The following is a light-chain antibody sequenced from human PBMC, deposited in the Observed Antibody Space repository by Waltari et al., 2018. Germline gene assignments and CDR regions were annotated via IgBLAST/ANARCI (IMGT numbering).Light chain of an antibody. CDR1: QSLLQRNGYNY. V-gene: IGKV2-28*01. CDR2: FAS. J-gene: IGKJ5*01. CDR3: MQALQTPIT. Sequence: IVMTQSPLSLPVTPGEPASISCRSSQSLLQRNGYNYLDWYLQKPGQSPQLLISFASTRASGVPDRFSGSGSGTDFTLKISRVEAEDIGVYYCMQALQTPITFGQGTRLE.